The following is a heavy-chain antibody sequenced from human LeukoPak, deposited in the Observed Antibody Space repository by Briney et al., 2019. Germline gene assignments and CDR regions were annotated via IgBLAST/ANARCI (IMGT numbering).Heavy chain of an antibody. CDR1: GFPFSDYG. J-gene: IGHJ5*02. Sequence: GRSLRLSCAASGFPFSDYGMYWVRQAPGKGLEWLAVISHDGNNKYYADSVKGRFTISRDNAKNSLYLQMNSLRAEDTAVYYCAAAPTYAIAAAGTRWFDPWGQGTLVTVSS. CDR3: AAAPTYAIAAAGTRWFDP. CDR2: ISHDGNNK. V-gene: IGHV3-30*03. D-gene: IGHD6-13*01.